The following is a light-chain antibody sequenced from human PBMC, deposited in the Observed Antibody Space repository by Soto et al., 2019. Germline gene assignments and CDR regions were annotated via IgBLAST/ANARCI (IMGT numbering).Light chain of an antibody. V-gene: IGKV3-20*01. CDR1: QNINKNY. CDR3: HHYGRSPYT. J-gene: IGKJ1*01. Sequence: EIVLTQYPDTLSLSPGARATLSSRASQNINKNYLAWYQQKPGQAPRLLIYGASTRATGIPDTFSGSGSGTDFSLTISRLEPEDFAEYYCHHYGRSPYTFGQGTKVEIK. CDR2: GAS.